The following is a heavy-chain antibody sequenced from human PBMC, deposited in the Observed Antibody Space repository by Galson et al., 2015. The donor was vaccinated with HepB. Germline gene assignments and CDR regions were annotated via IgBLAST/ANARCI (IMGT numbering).Heavy chain of an antibody. J-gene: IGHJ4*02. D-gene: IGHD6-25*01. CDR3: ARDRSGDVDY. CDR2: ISGTSRTI. CDR1: GFTFNTYA. Sequence: SLRLSCAASGFTFNTYAMNWVRQAPGKGLEWVSIISGTSRTIYYADSVKGRFTISRDNSKNTLYLQMNSLRAEDTAVYYCARDRSGDVDYWGQGTLVTVSS. V-gene: IGHV3-23*01.